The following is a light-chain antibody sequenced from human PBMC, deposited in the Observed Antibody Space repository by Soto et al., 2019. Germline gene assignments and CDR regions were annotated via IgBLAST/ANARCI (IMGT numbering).Light chain of an antibody. CDR2: EVT. CDR1: SGDVGIYNL. CDR3: CSYAGNSEV. Sequence: QSALTQPASVSGSPGQSITIPCTGTSGDVGIYNLVSWYQQHPGKAPKLLRYEVTERPSGVSNRFSGSNSGRTASLTISGLQPDDEADYYCCSYAGNSEVCVAGTKVTVL. J-gene: IGLJ1*01. V-gene: IGLV2-23*02.